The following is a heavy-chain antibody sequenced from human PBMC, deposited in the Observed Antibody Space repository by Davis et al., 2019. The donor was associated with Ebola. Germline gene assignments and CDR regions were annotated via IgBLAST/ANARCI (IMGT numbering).Heavy chain of an antibody. J-gene: IGHJ4*02. V-gene: IGHV3-66*01. CDR1: GFTVSSNY. CDR2: IYSGGST. Sequence: GESLKISCAASGFTVSSNYMSWVRQAPGKGLEWVSVIYSGGSTYYADSVKGRFTISRDNSKNTLYLQMNSLRAEDTAVYYCARASYYDFWSGYYGLYYFDYWGQGTLVTVSS. CDR3: ARASYYDFWSGYYGLYYFDY. D-gene: IGHD3-3*01.